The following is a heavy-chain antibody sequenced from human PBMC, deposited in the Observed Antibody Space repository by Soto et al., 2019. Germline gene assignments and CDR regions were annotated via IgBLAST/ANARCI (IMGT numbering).Heavy chain of an antibody. V-gene: IGHV3-7*03. J-gene: IGHJ4*02. Sequence: GGSLRLSCVASGFTFSSYWMSWVRQAPGKGLEWVTNIKQDGSEKYYVDSVKGRFTISRDNAKNSLYLQMNSLRAEDTAVYYCARGLFSSSWYFDYWGQGTLVTVSS. D-gene: IGHD6-13*01. CDR2: IKQDGSEK. CDR1: GFTFSSYW. CDR3: ARGLFSSSWYFDY.